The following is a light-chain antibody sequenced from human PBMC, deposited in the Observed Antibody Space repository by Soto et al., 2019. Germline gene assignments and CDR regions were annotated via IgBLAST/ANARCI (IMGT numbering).Light chain of an antibody. CDR3: PQRSNWPFT. Sequence: EIGLTHSPGARCLSPGERATLSCSASQSVSSYLAWYQQKPGQAPRLLIYDASNRATGIPARFSGSGSGTDFTLTISSLEPEDFAVYYCPQRSNWPFTFGQGTRLAI. J-gene: IGKJ5*01. V-gene: IGKV3-11*01. CDR1: QSVSSY. CDR2: DAS.